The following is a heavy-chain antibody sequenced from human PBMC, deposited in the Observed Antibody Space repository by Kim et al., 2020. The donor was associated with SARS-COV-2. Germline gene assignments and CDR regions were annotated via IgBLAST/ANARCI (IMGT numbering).Heavy chain of an antibody. CDR2: ISYGGANR. CDR3: VRGAAVTLTSTELYYFDH. J-gene: IGHJ4*02. D-gene: IGHD2-15*01. V-gene: IGHV3-30*03. Sequence: GGSLRLSCSASGFSFRSYGMHWVRQAPGKGLEWVSIISYGGANRYYADSVRGRFTISRDNSKNTVFLQMNSLGTDDSAVYYCVRGAAVTLTSTELYYFDHWGQGILVTASS. CDR1: GFSFRSYG.